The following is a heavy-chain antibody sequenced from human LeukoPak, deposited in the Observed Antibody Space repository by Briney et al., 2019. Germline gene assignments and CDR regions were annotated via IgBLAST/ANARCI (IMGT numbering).Heavy chain of an antibody. CDR2: IYYSGGT. D-gene: IGHD6-13*01. Sequence: SQTLSLTCTVSGGSISSGDYYWNWIRQPPGRGLEWIGYIYYSGGTNYNPSLKSRVSISVDTSKTHFSLKLSSVTAADTAVYYCARTGYCSSRYCDYYGMDVWGQGTTVTVSS. CDR1: GGSISSGDYY. V-gene: IGHV4-61*08. CDR3: ARTGYCSSRYCDYYGMDV. J-gene: IGHJ6*02.